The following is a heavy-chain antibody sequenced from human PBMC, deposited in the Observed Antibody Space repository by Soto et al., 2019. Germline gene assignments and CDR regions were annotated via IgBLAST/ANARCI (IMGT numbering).Heavy chain of an antibody. CDR3: ARVEVVYCYYTIDV. D-gene: IGHD2-15*01. CDR2: INHRTSHI. Sequence: PGGSLRLSCAASGFNFSNYSMNWVRQAPGKGLEWVSSINHRTSHIYYADSMKGRFTISRDNAKNSLYLQMNSLRADDTAVYYCARVEVVYCYYTIDVWGQGATVTVSS. CDR1: GFNFSNYS. V-gene: IGHV3-21*01. J-gene: IGHJ6*02.